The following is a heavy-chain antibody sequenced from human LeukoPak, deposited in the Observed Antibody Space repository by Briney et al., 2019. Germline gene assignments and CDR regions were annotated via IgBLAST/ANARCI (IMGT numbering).Heavy chain of an antibody. V-gene: IGHV3-30*02. CDR1: GFTFSSYG. D-gene: IGHD2-2*01. CDR3: AKPPDWYCSGPSCHFAAPFDY. J-gene: IGHJ4*02. Sequence: PGGSLRLSCAASGFTFSSYGMHWVRQAPGKGLEWVAVIWYDGSNKYYADSVKGRFTISRDNSKNTLYLQMNTLRAEDTAVYYCAKPPDWYCSGPSCHFAAPFDYWGQGTLVTVSS. CDR2: IWYDGSNK.